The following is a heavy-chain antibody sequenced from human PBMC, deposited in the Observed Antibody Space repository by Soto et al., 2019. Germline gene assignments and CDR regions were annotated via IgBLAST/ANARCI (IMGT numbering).Heavy chain of an antibody. D-gene: IGHD2-21*02. V-gene: IGHV3-64D*06. CDR3: VKDLGVVVTADYYYYGMDV. J-gene: IGHJ6*02. Sequence: QTGGSLRLSCSASGFTFSSYAMHWVRQAPGKGLEYVSAISSNGGSTYYADSVKGRFTISRDNSKNTLYLQMSSLRAEDTAVYYCVKDLGVVVTADYYYYGMDVWGQGTTVTVSS. CDR2: ISSNGGST. CDR1: GFTFSSYA.